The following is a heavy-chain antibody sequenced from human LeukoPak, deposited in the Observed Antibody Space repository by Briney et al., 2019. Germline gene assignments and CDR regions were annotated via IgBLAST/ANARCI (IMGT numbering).Heavy chain of an antibody. CDR3: ARDSLLSAQYYGSGSGYFDY. CDR1: GGTFSSYA. D-gene: IGHD3-10*01. J-gene: IGHJ4*02. CDR2: IIPIFGTA. V-gene: IGHV1-69*01. Sequence: SVQVSFKASGGTFSSYAISWVRPAPGQGLEWMGRIIPIFGTANYAQKFQGRVTITADESTSTAYMELSSLRSEDTAVYYCARDSLLSAQYYGSGSGYFDYWGQGTLVTVSS.